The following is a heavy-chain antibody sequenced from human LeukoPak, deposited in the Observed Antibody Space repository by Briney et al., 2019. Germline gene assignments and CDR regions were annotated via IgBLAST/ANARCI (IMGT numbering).Heavy chain of an antibody. CDR1: GGSISSSSYY. J-gene: IGHJ3*02. D-gene: IGHD3-22*01. CDR2: IYYSGST. Sequence: SETLSLTCTVSGGSISSSSYYWGWIRQPPGKGLEWIGSIYYSGSTYYNPSLKSRVTISVDTSKDQFSLKLSSVTAADTAVYYCARQRRYYDSSGYYPDAFDIWGQGTMVTVSS. V-gene: IGHV4-39*01. CDR3: ARQRRYYDSSGYYPDAFDI.